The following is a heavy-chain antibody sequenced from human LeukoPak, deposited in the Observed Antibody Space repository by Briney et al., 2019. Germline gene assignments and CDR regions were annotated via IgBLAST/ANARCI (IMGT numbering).Heavy chain of an antibody. V-gene: IGHV4-31*03. CDR1: GVSISSGGYY. CDR2: IFYSGST. Sequence: SETLSLTCTVSGVSISSGGYYWSWIRLHPGKGLEWIGYIFYSGSTYYNPSLKSRVTISVDTSKNQFSLKLSSVTAEDTAVYYCARAGGVWLEFDYWGQGTLVTVSS. D-gene: IGHD2-8*02. CDR3: ARAGGVWLEFDY. J-gene: IGHJ4*02.